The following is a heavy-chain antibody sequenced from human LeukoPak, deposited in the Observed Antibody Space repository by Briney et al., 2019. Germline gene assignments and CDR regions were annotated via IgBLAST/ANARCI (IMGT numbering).Heavy chain of an antibody. V-gene: IGHV4-30-4*01. CDR3: ARVGQGSGWYFDY. J-gene: IGHJ4*02. D-gene: IGHD6-19*01. CDR1: GGSIRSGDNY. CDR2: IYYSGSA. Sequence: SETLSLTCTVSGGSIRSGDNYWSWIRQPPGKGLEWIGYIYYSGSAYYNPSLNSRVTISVDMSKSQFSLKLSSATAADTAVYYCARVGQGSGWYFDYWGRGTLVTVSS.